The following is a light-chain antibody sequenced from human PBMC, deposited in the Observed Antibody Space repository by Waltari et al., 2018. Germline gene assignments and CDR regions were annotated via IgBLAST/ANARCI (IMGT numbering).Light chain of an antibody. V-gene: IGLV3-25*03. CDR3: QSAHSNGSDVV. CDR1: ALSKQF. CDR2: TDS. J-gene: IGLJ2*01. Sequence: SYELTQPPSVSVSPGQTARTTCPGDALSKQFGYWYQQNSGRAPVLMIYTDSGRPSGIPERFSGSSSGTTVTLTISAVQPEDEADYYCQSAHSNGSDVVFGGGTKLTVL.